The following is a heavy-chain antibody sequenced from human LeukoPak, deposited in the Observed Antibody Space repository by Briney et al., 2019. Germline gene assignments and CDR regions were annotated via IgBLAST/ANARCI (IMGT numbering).Heavy chain of an antibody. CDR3: ATSGSYDYYYGMDV. Sequence: ASVKVSCKVSGYTLTELSMHWVRQAPGKGLEWMGGFDPKDGETIYAQKFQGRVTMTEGTSTDTAYMELSSLRSEDTAVYYCATSGSYDYYYGMDVWGQGTTVTVSS. CDR1: GYTLTELS. D-gene: IGHD1-26*01. J-gene: IGHJ6*02. CDR2: FDPKDGET. V-gene: IGHV1-24*01.